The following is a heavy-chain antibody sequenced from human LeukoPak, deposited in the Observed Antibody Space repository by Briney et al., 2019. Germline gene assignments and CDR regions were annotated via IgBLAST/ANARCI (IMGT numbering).Heavy chain of an antibody. CDR2: IYYSGST. V-gene: IGHV4-30-4*08. CDR3: ARAEGGITIFGVRY. J-gene: IGHJ4*02. CDR1: GGSISSGDYY. D-gene: IGHD3-3*01. Sequence: SQTLSLTCTVSGGSISSGDYYWSWIRQPPGKGLEWIGYIYYSGSTYYNPSLKSRDTISVDPSKNQFSLKLSSVTAADTAVYYCARAEGGITIFGVRYWGQGTLVTVSS.